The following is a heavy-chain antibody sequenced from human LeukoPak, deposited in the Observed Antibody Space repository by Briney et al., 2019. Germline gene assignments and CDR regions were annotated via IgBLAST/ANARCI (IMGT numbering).Heavy chain of an antibody. CDR3: ARGSGLDAFDI. Sequence: GGSLRLSCAASGFTVSSNYMSWVRQAPGKGLEWVSVIYSGGSTYYADSVKGRFTISRDNSRNTLYLQMNSLRAEDTAVYYCARGSGLDAFDIWGQGTMVTVSS. V-gene: IGHV3-53*01. CDR2: IYSGGST. J-gene: IGHJ3*02. CDR1: GFTVSSNY. D-gene: IGHD5-12*01.